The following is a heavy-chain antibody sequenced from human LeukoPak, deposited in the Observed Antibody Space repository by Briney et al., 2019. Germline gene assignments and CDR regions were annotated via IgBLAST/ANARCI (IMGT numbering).Heavy chain of an antibody. V-gene: IGHV1-69*06. CDR2: IIPIFGTA. J-gene: IGHJ5*02. CDR1: GGTFSSYA. D-gene: IGHD2-21*02. Sequence: GASVKVSCKASGGTFSSYAISWVRQAPGQGLEWMGRIIPIFGTANYAQKFQGRVTITADKSTSTAYMELSSLRSEDTAVYYCARDEYCGGDCYFWFDPWGQGTLVTVSS. CDR3: ARDEYCGGDCYFWFDP.